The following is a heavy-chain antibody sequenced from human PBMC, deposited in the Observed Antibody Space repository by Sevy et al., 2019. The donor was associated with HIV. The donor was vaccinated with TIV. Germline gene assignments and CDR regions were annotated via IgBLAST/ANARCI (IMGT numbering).Heavy chain of an antibody. V-gene: IGHV1-3*01. CDR2: INAGNGNT. D-gene: IGHD3-16*01. CDR1: GYSFLYNA. J-gene: IGHJ4*02. Sequence: ASVKVSCKASGYSFLYNAIHWVRQAPGQGLEWMGWINAGNGNTKYSENLKGRVTIFRDTSATTVYMQLSSLRSEDTAIYYCARELGRGKYLDYWGQGNLVTVSS. CDR3: ARELGRGKYLDY.